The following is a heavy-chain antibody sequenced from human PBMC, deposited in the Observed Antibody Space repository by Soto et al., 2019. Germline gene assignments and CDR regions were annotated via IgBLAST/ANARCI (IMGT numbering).Heavy chain of an antibody. Sequence: GESLKISCKGSGYSFTSYWIGWVRQMPGKGLEWMGIIYPGDSDTRYSPSFQGQVTISADKSISTAYLQWSSLKASDTAMYYCARRIFGVAKYYYGTDVWGQGTTVTVSS. J-gene: IGHJ6*02. CDR2: IYPGDSDT. V-gene: IGHV5-51*01. CDR3: ARRIFGVAKYYYGTDV. D-gene: IGHD3-3*01. CDR1: GYSFTSYW.